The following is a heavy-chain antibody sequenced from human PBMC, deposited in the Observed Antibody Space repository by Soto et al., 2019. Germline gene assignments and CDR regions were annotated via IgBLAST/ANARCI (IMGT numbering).Heavy chain of an antibody. V-gene: IGHV3-21*01. CDR2: ISSSSSYI. J-gene: IGHJ3*02. CDR1: GFTFSSYS. Sequence: EVQLVESGGGLVKPGGSLRLSCAASGFTFSSYSMNWVRQAPGKGLEWVSSISSSSSYIYYADSVKGRFTISRDNAKNSLHLQMNSLRAEDTAVYYCARLSAHGAFDIWGQGRLVTVSS. CDR3: ARLSAHGAFDI. D-gene: IGHD3-3*02.